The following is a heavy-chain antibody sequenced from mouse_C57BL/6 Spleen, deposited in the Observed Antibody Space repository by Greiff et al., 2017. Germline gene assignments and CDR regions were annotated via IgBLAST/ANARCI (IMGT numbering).Heavy chain of an antibody. CDR1: GFNIKDYY. CDR3: TIDYYPYYFDY. Sequence: EVQLQQSGAELVRPGASVKLSCTASGFNIKDYYMHWVKQRPEQGLEWIGRIDPEDGATEYVPKVQGKATMTADTSANTAYLQLSSLTSEDTASYYCTIDYYPYYFDYWGQGTTLTVSS. V-gene: IGHV14-1*01. CDR2: IDPEDGAT. D-gene: IGHD1-1*01. J-gene: IGHJ2*01.